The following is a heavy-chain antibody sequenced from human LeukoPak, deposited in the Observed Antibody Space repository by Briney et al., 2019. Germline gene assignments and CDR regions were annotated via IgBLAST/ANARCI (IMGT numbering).Heavy chain of an antibody. J-gene: IGHJ6*03. CDR1: GFTFSSYW. Sequence: GGSLRLSCAASGFTFSSYWMSWVRQAPGKGLEWVANIKQDGSEKYYVDSVKGRFTISRDNAKNSLYLQMNSLRAEDTAVYYCARMRVTMVRGVIIDLYYMDVWGKGTTVTVSS. D-gene: IGHD3-10*01. V-gene: IGHV3-7*01. CDR3: ARMRVTMVRGVIIDLYYMDV. CDR2: IKQDGSEK.